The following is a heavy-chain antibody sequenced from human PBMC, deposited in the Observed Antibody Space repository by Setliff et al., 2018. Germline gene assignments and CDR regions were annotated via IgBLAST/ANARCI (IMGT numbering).Heavy chain of an antibody. Sequence: ASVKVSCKASGYTFTGYFIHWLRQAPGQGLEWLGWINPNKDVTKYAQKFQDRILMTKDTSLNTVYMELRSLRSDDTALYYCARDGSALFYEHWGQGSLVTVSS. J-gene: IGHJ4*02. D-gene: IGHD1-26*01. CDR2: INPNKDVT. CDR3: ARDGSALFYEH. V-gene: IGHV1-2*02. CDR1: GYTFTGYF.